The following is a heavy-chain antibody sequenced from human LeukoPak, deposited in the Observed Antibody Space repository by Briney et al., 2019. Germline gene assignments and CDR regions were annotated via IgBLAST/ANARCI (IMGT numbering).Heavy chain of an antibody. CDR1: GFTFSSYW. V-gene: IGHV3-7*01. D-gene: IGHD2-15*01. J-gene: IGHJ4*02. CDR3: ARSPVVVVSIDY. CDR2: IKQDGSEK. Sequence: GGSLRLSCAASGFTFSSYWMIWVRQAPGKGLEWVANIKQDGSEKYYVDSVKGRFTISRDNAKNSLYLQMNSLRAEDTAVYYCARSPVVVVSIDYWGQGTLVTGCS.